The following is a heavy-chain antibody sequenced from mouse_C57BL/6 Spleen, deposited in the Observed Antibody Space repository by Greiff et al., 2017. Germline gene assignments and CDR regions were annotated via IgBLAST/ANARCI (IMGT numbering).Heavy chain of an antibody. V-gene: IGHV1-55*01. CDR2: IYPGSGST. Sequence: QVQLQQPGAELVKPGASVKMSCKASGYTFTSYWITWVKQRPGQGLEWIGDIYPGSGSTNYNEKFKSKAILTVDTSSSTAYMQLSSLTSEDSAVYYCARGGVYYSNYFDYWGQGTTLTVSS. J-gene: IGHJ2*01. CDR1: GYTFTSYW. D-gene: IGHD2-5*01. CDR3: ARGGVYYSNYFDY.